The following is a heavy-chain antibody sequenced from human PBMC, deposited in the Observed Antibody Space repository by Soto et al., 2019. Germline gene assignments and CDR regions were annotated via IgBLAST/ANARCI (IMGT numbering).Heavy chain of an antibody. J-gene: IGHJ5*02. CDR3: ARDFWSGYNNWFDP. CDR2: IYYSGST. D-gene: IGHD3-3*01. V-gene: IGHV4-59*01. CDR1: GGSISSYY. Sequence: PSETVSLTCTVSGGSISSYYWSWIRQPPGKGLEWIGYIYYSGSTNYNPSLKSRVTISVDTSKNQFSLKLSSVTAADTAVYYCARDFWSGYNNWFDPWGQGTLVTVSS.